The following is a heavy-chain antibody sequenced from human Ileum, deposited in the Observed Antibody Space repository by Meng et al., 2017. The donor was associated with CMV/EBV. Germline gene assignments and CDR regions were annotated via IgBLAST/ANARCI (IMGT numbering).Heavy chain of an antibody. CDR1: TASISNYS. V-gene: IGHV4-59*07. Sequence: SGPGLVKPSDTLSLTCRVYTASISNYSWGWIRQAPGKRLEWIGNIHYSGTTNYSPSLNSRVTISLDTSKNQFSLNLRSVTAADTAVYYCAADIASVWMFFWGQGTLVTVSS. D-gene: IGHD3-10*02. CDR2: IHYSGTT. J-gene: IGHJ4*02. CDR3: AADIASVWMFF.